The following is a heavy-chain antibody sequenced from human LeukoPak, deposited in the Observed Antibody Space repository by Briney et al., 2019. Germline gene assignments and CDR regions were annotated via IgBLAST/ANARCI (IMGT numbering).Heavy chain of an antibody. D-gene: IGHD2-15*01. CDR1: GFTFSSYV. CDR2: ISASADST. Sequence: GGSLRLSCAASGFTFSSYVMAWVRQAPGKGLEFFSAISASADSTYYADSVKGRFTISRDNSKNTLYLQMNSLRAEDTAMYYCARKGCDDSCYRYYLDYWGLGTLVAVSS. V-gene: IGHV3-23*01. J-gene: IGHJ4*02. CDR3: ARKGCDDSCYRYYLDY.